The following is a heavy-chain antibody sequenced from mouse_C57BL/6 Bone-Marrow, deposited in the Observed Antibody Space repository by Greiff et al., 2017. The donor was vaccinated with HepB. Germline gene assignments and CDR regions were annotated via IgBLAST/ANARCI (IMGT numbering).Heavy chain of an antibody. D-gene: IGHD1-1*01. CDR2: ILPSIGRT. J-gene: IGHJ4*01. CDR3: ARNYYGSSYDYAMDY. V-gene: IGHV15-2*01. CDR1: DSEVFPIAY. Sequence: VKLQESGSELRSPGSSVKLSCKDFDSEVFPIAYMSWVRQKPGHGFEWIGGILPSIGRTIYGEKFEDKATLDADTLSNTAYLELNSLTSEDSAIYYCARNYYGSSYDYAMDYWGQGTSVTVSS.